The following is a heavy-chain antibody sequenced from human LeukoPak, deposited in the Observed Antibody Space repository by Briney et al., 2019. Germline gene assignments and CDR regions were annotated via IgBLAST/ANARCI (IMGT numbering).Heavy chain of an antibody. CDR2: IIPIFGTA. D-gene: IGHD2-2*03. V-gene: IGHV1-69*13. CDR1: GYTFTSYG. Sequence: GASVKVSCKASGYTFTSYGISWVRQAPGQGLEWMGGIIPIFGTANYAQKFQGRVTITADESTSTAYMELSSLRSEDTAVYYCAAENLWITYWGQGTLVTVSS. J-gene: IGHJ4*02. CDR3: AAENLWITY.